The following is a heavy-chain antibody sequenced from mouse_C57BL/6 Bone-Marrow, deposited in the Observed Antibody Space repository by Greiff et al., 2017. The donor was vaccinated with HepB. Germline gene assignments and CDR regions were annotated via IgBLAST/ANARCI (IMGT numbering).Heavy chain of an antibody. CDR1: GFNIKDDY. J-gene: IGHJ3*01. CDR3: THLAWFAY. Sequence: EVKLMESGAELVRPGASVKLSCTASGFNIKDDYMHWVKQRPEQGLEWIGWIDPENGDTEYASKFQGKATITADTSSNTAYLQLSSLTSEDTAVYYCTHLAWFAYWGQGTLVTVSA. V-gene: IGHV14-4*01. CDR2: IDPENGDT.